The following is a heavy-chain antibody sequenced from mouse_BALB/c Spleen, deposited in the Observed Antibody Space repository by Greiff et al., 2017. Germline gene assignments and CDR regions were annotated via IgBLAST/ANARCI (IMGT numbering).Heavy chain of an antibody. J-gene: IGHJ3*01. CDR1: GYSITSGYY. D-gene: IGHD2-4*01. CDR3: ARDDSFAY. V-gene: IGHV3-6*02. Sequence: EVQVVESGPGLVKPSQSLSLTCSVTGYSITSGYYWNWIRQFPGNKLEWMGYISYDGSNNYNPSLKNRISITRDTSKNQFFLKLNSVTTEDTATYYCARDDSFAYWGQGTLVTVSA. CDR2: ISYDGSN.